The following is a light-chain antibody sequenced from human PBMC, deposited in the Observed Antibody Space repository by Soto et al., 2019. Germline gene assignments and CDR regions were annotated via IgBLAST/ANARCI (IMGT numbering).Light chain of an antibody. J-gene: IGKJ1*01. Sequence: EIVMTQSPATLSVSPGERATLSCRASQSVSSSLAWYQQKPGQAPRLLIYGASTRATGIPDRFSGSGSETEFTLTISSLQSEDSAVYYCQQYNNWWTFGQGTKVEIK. CDR2: GAS. CDR1: QSVSSS. CDR3: QQYNNWWT. V-gene: IGKV3-15*01.